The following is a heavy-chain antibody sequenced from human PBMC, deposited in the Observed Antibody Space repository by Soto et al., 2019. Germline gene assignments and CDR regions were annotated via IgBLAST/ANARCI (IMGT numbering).Heavy chain of an antibody. CDR1: GLTVSSSY. CDR2: IYSAGST. J-gene: IGHJ4*02. V-gene: IGHV3-53*01. CDR3: ARGRLGAPLSNYYFDY. D-gene: IGHD3-16*01. Sequence: GGSLRLSCAASGLTVSSSYMSWVRQAPGKGLQWVSVIYSAGSTYYANSVKGRFTISRDISTNMVYLQMSSLTDEDTAVYYCARGRLGAPLSNYYFDYWGQGTLVTVSS.